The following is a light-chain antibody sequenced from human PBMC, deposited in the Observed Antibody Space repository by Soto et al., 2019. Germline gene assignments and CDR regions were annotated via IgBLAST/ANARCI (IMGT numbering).Light chain of an antibody. J-gene: IGKJ1*01. Sequence: DIQMTQSPSTLSASVGDTVTITCRASQTVSDCLAGYRQRPGKAPELLIFKASTLDSGVPSRFSGSGSGTEFTLTFGGLQPDYFAAYSCQHCSSFSWTFGQGPKVQIK. V-gene: IGKV1-5*03. CDR1: QTVSDC. CDR3: QHCSSFSWT. CDR2: KAS.